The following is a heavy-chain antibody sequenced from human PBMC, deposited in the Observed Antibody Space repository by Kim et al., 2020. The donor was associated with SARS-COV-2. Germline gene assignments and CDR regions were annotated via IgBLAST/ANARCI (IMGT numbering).Heavy chain of an antibody. CDR2: INPSGGST. CDR3: ARDHLPPNTMIVVVTHDSGYCGMDF. V-gene: IGHV1-46*01. D-gene: IGHD3-22*01. CDR1: GYTFTSYS. Sequence: ASVKVSCKASGYTFTSYSMHWVRQAPGQGLEWMGIINPSGGSTSYAQKFQGRVTMTRDTSTSTVYMELSSLRSEDTAVYYCARDHLPPNTMIVVVTHDSGYCGMDFWGQGTTVTVSS. J-gene: IGHJ6*02.